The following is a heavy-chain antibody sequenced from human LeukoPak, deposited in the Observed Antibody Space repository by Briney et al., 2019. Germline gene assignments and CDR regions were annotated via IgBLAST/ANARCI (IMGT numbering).Heavy chain of an antibody. CDR1: GGSISSSSYY. Sequence: SETLSLTCTVSGGSISSSSYYWGWIRQPPGKGPEWIGYINYSGNTDYNPSLKSRVTVSVDTSKNQFSLNLRSVTAADAAVYYCARGAVNVAARYFDWWGQGTLVTVSS. J-gene: IGHJ4*02. CDR3: ARGAVNVAARYFDW. CDR2: INYSGNT. D-gene: IGHD6-6*01. V-gene: IGHV4-61*05.